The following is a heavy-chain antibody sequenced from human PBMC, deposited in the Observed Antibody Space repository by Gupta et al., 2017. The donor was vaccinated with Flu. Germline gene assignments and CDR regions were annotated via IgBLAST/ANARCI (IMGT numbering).Heavy chain of an antibody. D-gene: IGHD2-8*01. J-gene: IGHJ4*02. CDR1: GFTFSSNG. CDR3: ARSDVLMVYASDY. Sequence: QVQLVESGGGVVQPGRSLRLSCAASGFTFSSNGMHWVRQAPGKGLEWVAVIWYDGSNKYYADSVKGRFTISRDNSKNTLYLQMNSLRAEDTAVYYCARSDVLMVYASDYWGQGTLVTVSS. V-gene: IGHV3-33*01. CDR2: IWYDGSNK.